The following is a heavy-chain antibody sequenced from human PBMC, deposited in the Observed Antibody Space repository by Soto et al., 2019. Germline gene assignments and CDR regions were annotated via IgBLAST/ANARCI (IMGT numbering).Heavy chain of an antibody. Sequence: SETLSLTCAVYGGSFSGYYWSWIRQPPGKGLEWIGEINHSGSTNYNPSLKSRVTISVDTSKNQFSLKLSSVTAADTAVYYCARGRRGSTKTQYYYYYYMDVWGKGTTVTVSS. V-gene: IGHV4-34*01. J-gene: IGHJ6*03. CDR1: GGSFSGYY. CDR2: INHSGST. CDR3: ARGRRGSTKTQYYYYYYMDV. D-gene: IGHD5-12*01.